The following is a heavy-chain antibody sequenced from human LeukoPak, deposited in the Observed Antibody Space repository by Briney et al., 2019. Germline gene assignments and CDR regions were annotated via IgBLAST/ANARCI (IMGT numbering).Heavy chain of an antibody. D-gene: IGHD1-26*01. Sequence: GGSLRLSCAASGFTFSSYSMNWVRQAPGKGLEWVSSISSSSSYIYYADSVKGRFTISRDNAKNSLYLQMSSLRAEDTAVYYCARDSEVGATTPWFDPRGQGTLVTVSS. CDR3: ARDSEVGATTPWFDP. CDR2: ISSSSSYI. CDR1: GFTFSSYS. V-gene: IGHV3-21*01. J-gene: IGHJ5*02.